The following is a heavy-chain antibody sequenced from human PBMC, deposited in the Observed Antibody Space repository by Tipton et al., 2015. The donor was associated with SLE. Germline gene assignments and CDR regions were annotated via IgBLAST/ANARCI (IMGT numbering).Heavy chain of an antibody. CDR2: IYTSGST. J-gene: IGHJ3*02. CDR3: ARGKDYDFWSGYYRRDASDI. V-gene: IGHV4-4*07. Sequence: TLSLTCTVSGGSISSYYWSWIRQPPGKGLEWIGRIYTSGSTSYNPSLKSRVTISVNTSKNQFSLKLSSVTAADTSVYYCARGKDYDFWSGYYRRDASDIWGQGTMVTVSS. D-gene: IGHD3-3*01. CDR1: GGSISSYY.